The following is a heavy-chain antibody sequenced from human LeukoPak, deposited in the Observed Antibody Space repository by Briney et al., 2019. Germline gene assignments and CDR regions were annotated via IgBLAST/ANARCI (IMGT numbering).Heavy chain of an antibody. CDR2: IYPGDSDT. CDR3: ARLPQWGGTYHFDY. CDR1: GYRFSSYW. J-gene: IGHJ4*02. V-gene: IGHV5-51*01. Sequence: GESLNISCKGSGYRFSSYWIGWVRRMPGKGLEWMGIIYPGDSDTRYSPSFQGQVTISADKSISTAYLQWSSLKASDTAMYYCARLPQWGGTYHFDYWGQGTLLTVSS. D-gene: IGHD1-26*01.